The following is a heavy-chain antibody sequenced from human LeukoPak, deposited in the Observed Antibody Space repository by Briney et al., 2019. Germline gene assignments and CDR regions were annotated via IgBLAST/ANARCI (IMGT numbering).Heavy chain of an antibody. CDR2: TYYSGTT. J-gene: IGHJ4*02. V-gene: IGHV4-59*08. CDR3: ARQNPAASGQGLDY. CDR1: GGSITGYY. Sequence: PSETLSLTCTVSGGSITGYYWSCIRQPPGKGLEWIGYTYYSGTTNYNPSLKSRVTISVDTSKNQFSLKLTSVTAADTAVYYCARQNPAASGQGLDYWGQGTLVTVSS. D-gene: IGHD6-13*01.